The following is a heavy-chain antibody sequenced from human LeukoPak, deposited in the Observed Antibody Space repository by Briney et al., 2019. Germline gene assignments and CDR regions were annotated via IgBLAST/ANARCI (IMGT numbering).Heavy chain of an antibody. CDR1: GFTLSSYW. J-gene: IGHJ4*02. CDR3: ARDSPSFDY. V-gene: IGHV3-7*03. Sequence: GGSLRLSCAASGFTLSSYWMSWVRQAPGKGLEWVANIKQDGSEKYYVDSVKGRFTISRDNAKNSLYLQMNSLRAEDTAVYYCARDSPSFDYWGQGTLVTVSS. CDR2: IKQDGSEK.